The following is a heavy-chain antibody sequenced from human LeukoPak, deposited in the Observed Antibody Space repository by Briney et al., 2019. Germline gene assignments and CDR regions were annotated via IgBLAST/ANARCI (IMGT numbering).Heavy chain of an antibody. CDR1: GFTFSSYE. V-gene: IGHV3-48*03. CDR3: ARVAAMAQFDY. D-gene: IGHD5-18*01. CDR2: ISSSGSTI. J-gene: IGHJ4*02. Sequence: GGSLRLSCAASGFTFSSYEMNWVRQAPGKGLEWVSYISSSGSTIHYADSVKGRFTISRDNAKNSLYLQMNNLRAEDTAVYYCARVAAMAQFDYWGQGTLVTVSS.